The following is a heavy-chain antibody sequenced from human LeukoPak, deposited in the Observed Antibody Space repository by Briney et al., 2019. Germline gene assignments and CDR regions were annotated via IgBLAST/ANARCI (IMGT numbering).Heavy chain of an antibody. V-gene: IGHV1-46*01. CDR2: INPSGGST. D-gene: IGHD2-2*03. CDR3: ARFGSGYCSSTSCRRAFDI. CDR1: GYTFTSYY. Sequence: GASVKVSCKASGYTFTSYYMHWVRQAPGQGLEWMGIINPSGGSTSYAQKFQGRVTMTRDTSTSTVYMELSSLRTEDTAVYYCARFGSGYCSSTSCRRAFDIWGQGTMVTVSS. J-gene: IGHJ3*02.